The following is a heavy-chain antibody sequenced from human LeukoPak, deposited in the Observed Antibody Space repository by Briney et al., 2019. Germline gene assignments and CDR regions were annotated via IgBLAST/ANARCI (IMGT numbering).Heavy chain of an antibody. D-gene: IGHD2-2*01. CDR2: MNPNSGNT. V-gene: IGHV1-8*01. CDR3: ARGLGYCSSTSCWKPCYY. Sequence: GASVKLSCNASGSTFTSYDITWVRQAPGPGLEWMGWMNPNSGNTGYAQKFHVKVSLTRTTSISTAYMDLSSLRSEDTAVYDCARGLGYCSSTSCWKPCYYWGQGTLVTVSS. J-gene: IGHJ4*02. CDR1: GSTFTSYD.